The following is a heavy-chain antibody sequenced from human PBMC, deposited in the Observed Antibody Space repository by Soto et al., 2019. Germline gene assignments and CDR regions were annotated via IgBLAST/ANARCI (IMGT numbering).Heavy chain of an antibody. CDR3: AKGGFGETLFWSAPGYYYYGMDV. CDR2: ISYDGSNK. Sequence: GGSLRLSCAASGFTFSSYSMNWVRQAPGKGLEWVAVISYDGSNKYYADSVKGRFTISRDNSKNTLYLQMNSLRAEDTAVYYCAKGGFGETLFWSAPGYYYYGMDVWGQGTTVTVSS. D-gene: IGHD3-3*01. CDR1: GFTFSSYS. V-gene: IGHV3-30*18. J-gene: IGHJ6*02.